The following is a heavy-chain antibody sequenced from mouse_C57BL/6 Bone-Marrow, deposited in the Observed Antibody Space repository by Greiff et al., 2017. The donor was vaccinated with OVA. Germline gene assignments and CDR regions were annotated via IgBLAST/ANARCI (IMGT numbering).Heavy chain of an antibody. CDR1: GYTFTSYW. CDR3: AREEDGISYYYAMDY. D-gene: IGHD1-1*01. Sequence: VQLQQPGAELVKPGASVKLSCKASGYTFTSYWMQWVKQRPGQGLEWIGEIDPSDSYTNYNQKFKGKATLTVDTSSSTAYMQLSCLTSEDSAVYYCAREEDGISYYYAMDYWGQGTSVTVSS. V-gene: IGHV1-50*01. J-gene: IGHJ4*01. CDR2: IDPSDSYT.